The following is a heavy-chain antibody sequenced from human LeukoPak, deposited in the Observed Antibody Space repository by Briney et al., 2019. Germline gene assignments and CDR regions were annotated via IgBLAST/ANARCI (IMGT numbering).Heavy chain of an antibody. Sequence: SETLSLTCTVSGGSISIYYWSWIRQPAGKGLEWIGRIYTSGTTHYNPSLKSRVTMSVDTSKNQFSLKLSSVTAADTAVYYCARLGPGGHGEFDYWGQGTLVTVSS. V-gene: IGHV4-4*07. CDR3: ARLGPGGHGEFDY. D-gene: IGHD3-10*01. CDR2: IYTSGTT. J-gene: IGHJ4*02. CDR1: GGSISIYY.